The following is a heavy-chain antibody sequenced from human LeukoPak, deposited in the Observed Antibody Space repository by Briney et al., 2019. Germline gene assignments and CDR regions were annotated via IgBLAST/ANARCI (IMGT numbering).Heavy chain of an antibody. V-gene: IGHV3-7*01. CDR3: ARSRYFAYFDY. CDR1: GFTFSIYW. J-gene: IGHJ4*02. CDR2: IKQYGSEK. D-gene: IGHD3-9*01. Sequence: GGSLRLSCAASGFTFSIYWMSWVRQASGKGLEWVDNIKQYGSEKYYVDSVKGRFTISRDNAKNSLYLQMNSLRAEDTAVYYCARSRYFAYFDYWGQRTLVTVSS.